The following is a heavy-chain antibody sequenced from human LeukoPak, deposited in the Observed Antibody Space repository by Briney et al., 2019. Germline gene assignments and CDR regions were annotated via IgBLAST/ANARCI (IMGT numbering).Heavy chain of an antibody. J-gene: IGHJ3*02. D-gene: IGHD6-19*01. Sequence: PGGSLRLSCAASGFTVSSNYMSWVRQAPGKGLEWVSVIYSGDNTYYADSVKGRFTISRDNSKNTLYLLMNSLRGEDTAVYYCAASIAVAGWRAFDIWGQGTMVTVSS. V-gene: IGHV3-53*01. CDR2: IYSGDNT. CDR3: AASIAVAGWRAFDI. CDR1: GFTVSSNY.